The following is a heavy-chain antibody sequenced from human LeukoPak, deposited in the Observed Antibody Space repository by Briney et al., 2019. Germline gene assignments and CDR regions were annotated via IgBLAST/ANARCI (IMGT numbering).Heavy chain of an antibody. D-gene: IGHD3-22*01. Sequence: SETLSLTCTVSGGSISSYYWSWIRQPPGEGVEWIGYIYYSGSTNYNPSLKSRVTISVDTSKNQFSLKLSSVTAADTAVYYCARGSYYYDSSGYYYVAFDIWGQGTMVTVSS. J-gene: IGHJ3*02. CDR2: IYYSGST. V-gene: IGHV4-59*01. CDR1: GGSISSYY. CDR3: ARGSYYYDSSGYYYVAFDI.